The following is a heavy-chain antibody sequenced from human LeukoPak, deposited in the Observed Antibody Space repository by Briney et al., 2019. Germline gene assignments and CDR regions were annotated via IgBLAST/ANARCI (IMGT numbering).Heavy chain of an antibody. CDR1: GGSISSGGYY. CDR3: ARRGGSGSYYFY. D-gene: IGHD3-10*01. Sequence: PSQTLSLTCTVSGGSISSGGYYWIWIRQHPGKGLEWIGYIYYSGSTYYNPSLKSRVTISVDTSKNQFSLKLSSVTAADTAVYYCARRGGSGSYYFYWGQGTLVTVSS. CDR2: IYYSGST. J-gene: IGHJ4*02. V-gene: IGHV4-31*03.